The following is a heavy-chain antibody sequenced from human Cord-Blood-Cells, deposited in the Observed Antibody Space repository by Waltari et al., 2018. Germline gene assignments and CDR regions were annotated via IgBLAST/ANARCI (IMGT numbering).Heavy chain of an antibody. CDR2: IYSGGST. Sequence: EVQLVESGGGLVQPGGSLRLSCAASGLTVSSHYMRWVRQAPGKGLEWVSVIYSGGSTYYADSVKGRFTISRDNSKNTLYLQMNSLRAEDTAVYYCARGEYSSSHIQHWGQGTLVTVSS. CDR1: GLTVSSHY. D-gene: IGHD6-6*01. CDR3: ARGEYSSSHIQH. V-gene: IGHV3-66*01. J-gene: IGHJ1*01.